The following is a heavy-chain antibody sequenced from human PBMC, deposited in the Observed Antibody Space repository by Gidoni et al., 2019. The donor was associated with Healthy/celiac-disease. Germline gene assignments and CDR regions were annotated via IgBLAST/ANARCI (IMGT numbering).Heavy chain of an antibody. CDR3: AKDVGGSGYLNHFDY. CDR1: GFTFDDYA. D-gene: IGHD3-22*01. V-gene: IGHV3-9*01. CDR2: ISWNSGSI. J-gene: IGHJ4*02. Sequence: EVQLVESGGGLVQPGRSLRLSCAASGFTFDDYAMHWVRQAPGKGLEWVSGISWNSGSIGYADSVKGRFTISRDNAKNSLYLQMNSLRAEDTALYYCAKDVGGSGYLNHFDYWGQGTLVTVSS.